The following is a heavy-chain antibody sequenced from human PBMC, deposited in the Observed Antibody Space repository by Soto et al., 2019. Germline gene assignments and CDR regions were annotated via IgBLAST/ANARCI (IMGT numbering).Heavy chain of an antibody. CDR1: GYTFTSYG. V-gene: IGHV1-18*01. Sequence: SVKVSCKASGYTFTSYGISWVRQAPGQGLEWMGWISAYNGNTNYAQKLQGRVTMTTDTSTSTAYMELRSLRSDDTAVYYCARGVWFGELLGWFDPWGQGTLVTVSS. CDR3: ARGVWFGELLGWFDP. J-gene: IGHJ5*02. CDR2: ISAYNGNT. D-gene: IGHD3-10*01.